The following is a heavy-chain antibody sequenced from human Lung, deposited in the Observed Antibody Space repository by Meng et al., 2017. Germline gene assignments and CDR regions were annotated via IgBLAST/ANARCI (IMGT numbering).Heavy chain of an antibody. V-gene: IGHV4-4*02. CDR3: ARFDISSSGRGDY. CDR1: GVSMTSSTW. D-gene: IGHD1-26*01. CDR2: IFHSGST. J-gene: IGHJ4*02. Sequence: QVQLREPGQGLVKPYVHLSFTCAVSGVSMTSSTWWSWVRQNPGNGLQWFGEIFHSGSTNYNPPLESRVTISVDKSKNQFSLKVYSVTAADTATYYCARFDISSSGRGDYWGQGILVTVSS.